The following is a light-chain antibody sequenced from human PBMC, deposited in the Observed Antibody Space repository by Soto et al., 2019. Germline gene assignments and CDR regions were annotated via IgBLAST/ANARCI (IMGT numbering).Light chain of an antibody. CDR1: QSFINNY. J-gene: IGKJ1*01. CDR3: QQYGSSGT. Sequence: DIVLTQSPGTLSLAPGERPSLSCRTSQSFINNYLAWYQQKPGQAPRLLIYGASNRATGIPDRFSGSGSGTDFTLTMSRLEPEDFAVYYCQQYGSSGTFGQGTKVDIK. V-gene: IGKV3-20*01. CDR2: GAS.